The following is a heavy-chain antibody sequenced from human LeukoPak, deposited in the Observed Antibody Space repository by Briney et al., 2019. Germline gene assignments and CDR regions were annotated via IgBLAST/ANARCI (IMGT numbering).Heavy chain of an antibody. CDR2: IKQDGSEK. Sequence: GGALRLSCAASGVTFSRDWMSWGREGPGEGGERGSNIKQDGSEKYYVDSVKGRFTISRDNAKNTLYLQMNSLRAEDTAVYYCAREIYRGFWFDPWGQGTLVTVSS. CDR1: GVTFSRDW. CDR3: AREIYRGFWFDP. D-gene: IGHD3-10*01. J-gene: IGHJ5*02. V-gene: IGHV3-7*01.